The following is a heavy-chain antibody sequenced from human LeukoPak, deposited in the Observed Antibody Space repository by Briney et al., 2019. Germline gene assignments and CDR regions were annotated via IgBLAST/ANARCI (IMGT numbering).Heavy chain of an antibody. J-gene: IGHJ4*02. V-gene: IGHV1-69*04. CDR2: IIPILGIA. D-gene: IGHD3-10*01. Sequence: SVKVSCKASGGTFSSYAISWVRQAPGQGLEWMGRIIPILGIANYAQKFQGRVTITEDKSTSTAYMELSRLRSEDAAVYYCASLNYYGSGSYYNEIDYWGQGTLVTVSS. CDR3: ASLNYYGSGSYYNEIDY. CDR1: GGTFSSYA.